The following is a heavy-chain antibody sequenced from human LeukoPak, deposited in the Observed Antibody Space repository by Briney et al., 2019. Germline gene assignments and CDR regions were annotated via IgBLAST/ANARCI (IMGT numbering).Heavy chain of an antibody. CDR3: ARGGYYYDSSGYYYPSGAFDI. CDR1: GGTFSSYA. D-gene: IGHD3-22*01. Sequence: SVKVSCKASGGTFSSYAISWVRQAPGQGLEWMGGIIPIFGTANYAQKFQGRVTITADESTSTAYMELSSLRSEDTAVYYCARGGYYYDSSGYYYPSGAFDIWGQGTMVTVSS. CDR2: IIPIFGTA. J-gene: IGHJ3*02. V-gene: IGHV1-69*13.